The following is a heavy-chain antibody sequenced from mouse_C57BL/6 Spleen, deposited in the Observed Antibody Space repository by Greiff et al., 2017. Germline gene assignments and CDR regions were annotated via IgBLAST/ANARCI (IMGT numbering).Heavy chain of an antibody. CDR2: IDPEDGDT. Sequence: VQLQQSGAELVRPGASVKLSCTASGFNIKDYYMHWVKQRPEQGLEWIGRIDPEDGDTEYAPKFQGKATMTADTSSTTAYLQLSSLTSEDTAVYYCTTYDGDSVAFAYWGQGTLVTVSA. V-gene: IGHV14-1*01. CDR1: GFNIKDYY. D-gene: IGHD2-3*01. J-gene: IGHJ3*01. CDR3: TTYDGDSVAFAY.